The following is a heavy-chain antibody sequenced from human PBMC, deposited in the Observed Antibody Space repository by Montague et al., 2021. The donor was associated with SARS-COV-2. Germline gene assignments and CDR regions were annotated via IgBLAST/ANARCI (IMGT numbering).Heavy chain of an antibody. CDR2: ISSDTLHT. D-gene: IGHD3-16*01. CDR3: ARGGEIDVWAPFGH. V-gene: IGHV3-21*01. J-gene: IGHJ4*02. Sequence: SLRLSCATSGFTFSRNSMSWVRQAPGEGLEWVSTISSDTLHTFYAESVKGRFTISRDNAKNELYLQMNSLRAEDMAVYYCARGGEIDVWAPFGHWGQGTLVTVSS. CDR1: GFTFSRNS.